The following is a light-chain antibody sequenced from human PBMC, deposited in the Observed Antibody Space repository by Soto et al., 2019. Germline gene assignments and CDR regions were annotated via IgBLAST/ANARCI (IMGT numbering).Light chain of an antibody. Sequence: DIQMTQSPSSLSPSLVDTVTIPCRASQGISNYLAWYQQRPGKVPKLLTYAASTLQSGVPSRLSGSGSGTDFTLTISSLQPEDVATYYCQKYYSAPRTFGQGTKV. V-gene: IGKV1-27*01. CDR1: QGISNY. CDR2: AAS. J-gene: IGKJ1*01. CDR3: QKYYSAPRT.